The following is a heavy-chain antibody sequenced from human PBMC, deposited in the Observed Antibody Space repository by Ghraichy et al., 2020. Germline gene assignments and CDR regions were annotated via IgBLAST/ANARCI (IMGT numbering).Heavy chain of an antibody. J-gene: IGHJ4*02. D-gene: IGHD1-26*01. Sequence: ASVKVSCKVSGYTLTELSMHWVRQAPGKGLEWMGGFDPEDGETIYAQKFQGRVTMTEDTSTDTAYMELSSLRSEDTAVYYCATAGSSGSYYVWGLDYWGQGTLVTVSS. V-gene: IGHV1-24*01. CDR3: ATAGSSGSYYVWGLDY. CDR1: GYTLTELS. CDR2: FDPEDGET.